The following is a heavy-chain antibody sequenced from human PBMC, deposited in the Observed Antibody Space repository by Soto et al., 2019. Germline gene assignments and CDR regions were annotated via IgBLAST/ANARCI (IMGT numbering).Heavy chain of an antibody. D-gene: IGHD1-26*01. CDR3: ARDLAKGGGSAGFDY. CDR1: GYTFTVYY. V-gene: IGHV1-2*02. Sequence: ASVKVSCKASGYTFTVYYMHWVRQAPGQGLEWMGWINPKSGGTMYPQKFQDRVTMTWDTSISTADMALTRLRSDDTAAYYCARDLAKGGGSAGFDYWGQGTLVTVSS. CDR2: INPKSGGT. J-gene: IGHJ4*02.